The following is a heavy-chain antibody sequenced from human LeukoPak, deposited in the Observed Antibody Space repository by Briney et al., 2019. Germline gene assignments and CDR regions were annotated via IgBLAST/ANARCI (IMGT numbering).Heavy chain of an antibody. CDR1: GYTLTELS. J-gene: IGHJ4*02. Sequence: GASVKVSCKVSGYTLTELSMHWVQQAPGKGLEWMGGFDPEDGETIYAQKFQGRVTMTEDTSTDTAYMELSSLRSEDTAVYYCATDGTREAAAGKVDYRGQGTLVTVSS. CDR3: ATDGTREAAAGKVDY. CDR2: FDPEDGET. V-gene: IGHV1-24*01. D-gene: IGHD6-13*01.